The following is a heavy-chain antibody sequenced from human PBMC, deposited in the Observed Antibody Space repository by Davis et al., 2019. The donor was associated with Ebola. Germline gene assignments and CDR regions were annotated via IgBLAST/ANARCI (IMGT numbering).Heavy chain of an antibody. Sequence: SVKVSCKVSGGTFSSQSISWVRQAPGQGLEWIGRIIPSRDIANHGQKFQGRVTITADNSTNTAYMEVTSLRSEDTAVYYCARAAYCTNGVCLDFGLDVWGQGTTVTVSS. V-gene: IGHV1-69*02. J-gene: IGHJ6*02. CDR2: IIPSRDIA. CDR3: ARAAYCTNGVCLDFGLDV. CDR1: GGTFSSQS. D-gene: IGHD2-8*01.